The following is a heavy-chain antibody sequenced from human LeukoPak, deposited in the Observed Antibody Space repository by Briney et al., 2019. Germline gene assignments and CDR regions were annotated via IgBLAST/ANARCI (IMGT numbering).Heavy chain of an antibody. D-gene: IGHD7-27*01. Sequence: ASVKVSCKACGYTFTSYYMHWVRQAPGQGLEWMGIINPSGGSTSYAQKFQGRVTKTRDMSTSTVYMELSSLRSEDTAVYYCARDRGVKLGYFDYWGQGTLVTVSS. J-gene: IGHJ4*02. CDR2: INPSGGST. CDR1: GYTFTSYY. V-gene: IGHV1-46*01. CDR3: ARDRGVKLGYFDY.